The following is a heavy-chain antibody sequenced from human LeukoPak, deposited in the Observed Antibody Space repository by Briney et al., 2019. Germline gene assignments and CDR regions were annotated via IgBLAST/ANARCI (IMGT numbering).Heavy chain of an antibody. CDR1: GGTFSSYA. CDR3: ARDDSRSYYGDY. D-gene: IGHD1-26*01. J-gene: IGHJ4*02. V-gene: IGHV1-69*04. Sequence: SVKVSCKASGGTFSSYAISWVRQAPGQGLEWMGRIIPIFGIANYAQKFQGRVTITADKSTSTAYMELSSLRSEDTAVYYCARDDSRSYYGDYWGQGTLVTVSS. CDR2: IIPIFGIA.